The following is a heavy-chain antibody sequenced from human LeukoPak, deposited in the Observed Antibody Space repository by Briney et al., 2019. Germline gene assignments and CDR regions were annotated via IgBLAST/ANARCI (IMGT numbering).Heavy chain of an antibody. CDR1: GYTFTSYY. CDR3: ARDLFCSSTGCSRSDVSGAGDFQH. V-gene: IGHV1-46*01. D-gene: IGHD2-2*01. CDR2: INPSGGST. J-gene: IGHJ1*01. Sequence: ASVKVSCKASGYTFTSYYMHWVRQAPGQGLEWMGIINPSGGSTSYAQKFQGRVTMTRDTSTSTVYMELSSLRSEDTAVYYCARDLFCSSTGCSRSDVSGAGDFQHWGQGTLVTVSS.